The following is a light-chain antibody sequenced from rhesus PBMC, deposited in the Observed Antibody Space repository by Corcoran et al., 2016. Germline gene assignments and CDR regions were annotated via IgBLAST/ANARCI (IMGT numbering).Light chain of an antibody. CDR3: CSYTSSSTYI. CDR1: SSDVGGYNY. J-gene: IGLJ1*01. V-gene: IGLV2S7*01. CDR2: DVS. Sequence: QSAPTQPPSVSGSPGQSVTISCTGTSSDVGGYNYVSWYQQHPGKAPKLMIYDVSKRPSGVSDRFSGSKSGNTASLTITGLRAEDEADYYCCSYTSSSTYIFGTGTRLTVL.